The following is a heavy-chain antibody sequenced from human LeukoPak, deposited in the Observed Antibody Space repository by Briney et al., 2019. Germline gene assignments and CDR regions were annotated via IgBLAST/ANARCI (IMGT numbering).Heavy chain of an antibody. Sequence: SETLSLTCTVSGGSINNYYWSWIRQPPGKGLEWIGYIYYSGSTNYNPSLRSRVTISVDTSKNQFSLKLSSVTAADTAVYYCATTYCGGDCYYTYYFDYWGQGTLVTVSS. CDR1: GGSINNYY. CDR2: IYYSGST. CDR3: ATTYCGGDCYYTYYFDY. D-gene: IGHD2-21*01. V-gene: IGHV4-59*12. J-gene: IGHJ4*02.